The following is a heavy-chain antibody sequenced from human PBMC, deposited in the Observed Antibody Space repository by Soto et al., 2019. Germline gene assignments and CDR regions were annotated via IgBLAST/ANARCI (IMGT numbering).Heavy chain of an antibody. D-gene: IGHD2-2*01. V-gene: IGHV3-72*01. Sequence: PGGSLRLSCAASGLTFSDYYMDWVRQAPGKGLEWVGRTRNRANSYTTEYAASVKGRFTVSRDDSRNSLYLQMNSLKTEDTAVYFCCRGGREVGVYCDAMDIWGRGTMVTVSS. CDR3: CRGGREVGVYCDAMDI. J-gene: IGHJ3*02. CDR1: GLTFSDYY. CDR2: TRNRANSYTT.